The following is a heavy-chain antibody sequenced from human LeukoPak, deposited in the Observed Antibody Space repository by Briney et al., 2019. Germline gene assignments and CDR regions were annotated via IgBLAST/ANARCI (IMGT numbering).Heavy chain of an antibody. J-gene: IGHJ4*02. D-gene: IGHD6-13*01. Sequence: SETLSLTCTLSGGSLSSYHWSWFRLPPGKGLEWMGHVFYTGKAAYDPSSTGRVTISVDTSKDQFSLSLASVTAADTAAYYCARLSRGAGAAKTFDYWGQGILVTVSS. V-gene: IGHV4-59*08. CDR1: GGSLSSYH. CDR3: ARLSRGAGAAKTFDY. CDR2: VFYTGKA.